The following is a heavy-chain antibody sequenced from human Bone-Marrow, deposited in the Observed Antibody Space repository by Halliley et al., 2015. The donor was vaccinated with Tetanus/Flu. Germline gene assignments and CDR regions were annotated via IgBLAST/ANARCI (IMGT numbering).Heavy chain of an antibody. J-gene: IGHJ6*02. CDR2: IKQDGSET. D-gene: IGHD4-17*01. CDR3: ARDSSSTTVTNYYGVDV. V-gene: IGHV3-7*03. Sequence: NIKQDGSETYYVDSVKGRFTITRNNAQNSLHLQMRSLRVEDTAVYYCARDSSSTTVTNYYGVDVWGQGTTVTVSS.